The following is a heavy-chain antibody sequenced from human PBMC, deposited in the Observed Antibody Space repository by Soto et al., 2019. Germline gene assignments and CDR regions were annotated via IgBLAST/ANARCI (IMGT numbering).Heavy chain of an antibody. CDR2: IQCSGTT. Sequence: SETLSLTCPVSGGSISSSRCHWGWIRQPPGKGLEWIGDIQCSGTTFYNPSLKSRLTLSVDTSKNQFPLKLTSVTAAETAVYYCARARATIAAAAIFDCWGQGTLVTVSS. CDR3: ARARATIAAAAIFDC. CDR1: GGSISSSRCH. J-gene: IGHJ4*02. D-gene: IGHD6-13*01. V-gene: IGHV4-39*06.